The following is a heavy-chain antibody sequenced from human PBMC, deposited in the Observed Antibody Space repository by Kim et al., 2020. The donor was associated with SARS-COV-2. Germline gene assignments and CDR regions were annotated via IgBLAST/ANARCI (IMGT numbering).Heavy chain of an antibody. Sequence: SETLSLTCAVYGGSLSGYYWSWIRQPPGKGLEWIGEINHSGGTNYNPSLKSRVTISVDTSKNQFSLKLRSVTAADTAVYYCARFPYFPGSGNYYKPYFYGMDVWGQGTTVTVSS. CDR2: INHSGGT. CDR1: GGSLSGYY. V-gene: IGHV4-34*01. D-gene: IGHD3-10*01. CDR3: ARFPYFPGSGNYYKPYFYGMDV. J-gene: IGHJ6*02.